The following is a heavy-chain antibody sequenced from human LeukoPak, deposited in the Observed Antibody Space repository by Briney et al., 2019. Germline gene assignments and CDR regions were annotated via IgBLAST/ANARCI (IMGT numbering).Heavy chain of an antibody. CDR3: ARDSPYYYGSGSATYYMDV. D-gene: IGHD3-10*01. CDR1: GGSFSGDF. CDR2: INHSGST. J-gene: IGHJ6*03. Sequence: SETLSLTCAVYGGSFSGDFWSWIRQSPGKGLEWIGEINHSGSTNYNPSLKSRVTISVDTSKNQFSLKLSSVTAADTAVYYCARDSPYYYGSGSATYYMDVWGKGTTVTISS. V-gene: IGHV4-34*01.